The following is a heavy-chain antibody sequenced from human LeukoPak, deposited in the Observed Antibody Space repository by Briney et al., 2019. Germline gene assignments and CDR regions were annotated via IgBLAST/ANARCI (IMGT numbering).Heavy chain of an antibody. CDR2: INPSAGST. J-gene: IGHJ4*02. D-gene: IGHD2-21*02. CDR3: ARGGCGDSAAPFDD. V-gene: IGHV1-46*01. CDR1: GYTFTSCY. Sequence: EASVKVSCKTSGYTFTSCYMHWVRQAPGQGLEWMGMINPSAGSTRYVQKFQGRVTMTTDTSTSTVYMELSSLRSEDTAVYYCARGGCGDSAAPFDDWGQGTLVPVSS.